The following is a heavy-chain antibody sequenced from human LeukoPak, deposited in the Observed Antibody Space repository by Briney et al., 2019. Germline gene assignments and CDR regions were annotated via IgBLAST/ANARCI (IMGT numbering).Heavy chain of an antibody. J-gene: IGHJ4*02. CDR2: IYTSGST. CDR3: ARVSPVTTESN. CDR1: GGSISSSSYY. V-gene: IGHV4-61*02. D-gene: IGHD4-17*01. Sequence: SETLSLTCTVSGGSISSSSYYWSWIRQPAGKGLEWIGRIYTSGSTNYNPSLKSRVTISIDTSKNQFSLKLSSVTAADTAVYYCARVSPVTTESNWGQGTLVTVSP.